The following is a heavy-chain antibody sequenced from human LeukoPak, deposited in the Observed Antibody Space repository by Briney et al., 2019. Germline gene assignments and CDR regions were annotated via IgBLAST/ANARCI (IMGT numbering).Heavy chain of an antibody. V-gene: IGHV3-53*01. CDR3: ARALRGDWFDP. D-gene: IGHD3-10*01. Sequence: GSLRLSCAASGFTVSSNYMSWVRHAPGKGLEWVSVIYSGGSTYYADSVKGRFTISRDNSKNTLYLQMNSLRAEDTAVYYCARALRGDWFDPWGQGTLVTVSS. CDR1: GFTVSSNY. J-gene: IGHJ5*02. CDR2: IYSGGST.